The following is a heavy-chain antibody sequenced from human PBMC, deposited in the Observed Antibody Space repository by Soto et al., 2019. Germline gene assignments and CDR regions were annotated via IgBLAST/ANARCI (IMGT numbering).Heavy chain of an antibody. D-gene: IGHD3-10*01. CDR2: IDPSDSYT. Sequence: PGESLKISCNGSGYSFTSYWISWVRQMPGKGLEWMGRIDPSDSYTNYSPSFQGHVTISADKSISTAYLQWSSLKASDTAMYYCARRVTMVRGALTAGYYYYGRDVWGQGTTVTVSS. V-gene: IGHV5-10-1*01. CDR3: ARRVTMVRGALTAGYYYYGRDV. J-gene: IGHJ6*02. CDR1: GYSFTSYW.